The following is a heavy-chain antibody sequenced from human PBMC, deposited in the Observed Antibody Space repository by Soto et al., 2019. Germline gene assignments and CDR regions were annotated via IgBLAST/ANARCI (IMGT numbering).Heavy chain of an antibody. J-gene: IGHJ6*03. CDR3: AKVHSASCYDYMQV. Sequence: GGSLRLSCAASGFTFSNFAMSWVRQAPGKGLEWVSVICGSGGTYYADSVKGRFTISRDNSKNTLYLQMNSLRVEDTAAYYCAKVHSASCYDYMQVWGKGTTVTVSS. CDR2: ICGSGGT. D-gene: IGHD2-2*01. V-gene: IGHV3-23*01. CDR1: GFTFSNFA.